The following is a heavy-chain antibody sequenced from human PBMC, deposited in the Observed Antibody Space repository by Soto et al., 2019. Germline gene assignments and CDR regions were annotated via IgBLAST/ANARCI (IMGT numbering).Heavy chain of an antibody. V-gene: IGHV4-4*02. CDR1: GGSISSSNW. D-gene: IGHD3-9*01. CDR2: IYHSGST. Sequence: PSETLSLTCAVSGGSISSSNWWSWVRQPPGKGLEWIGEIYHSGSTNYNPSLKSRVTISVDKSKNQFSLKLSSVTAADTAVYYYARLGYDLLTGPNPYWGQGTLVTVSS. J-gene: IGHJ4*02. CDR3: ARLGYDLLTGPNPY.